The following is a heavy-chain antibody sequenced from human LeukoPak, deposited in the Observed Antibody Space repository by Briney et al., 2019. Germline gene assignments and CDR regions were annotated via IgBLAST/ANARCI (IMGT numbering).Heavy chain of an antibody. V-gene: IGHV3-7*01. Sequence: PGGSLRLSCAASGFTFSLYWMSWVRQAPGKGLEWVANMNLDGSEKYYVDSVKGRFTISRDNAENSLYPQMNSLGAEDTAVYYCAKGHTATSGIYWGQGTLVTVSS. CDR3: AKGHTATSGIY. D-gene: IGHD3-10*01. CDR2: MNLDGSEK. J-gene: IGHJ4*02. CDR1: GFTFSLYW.